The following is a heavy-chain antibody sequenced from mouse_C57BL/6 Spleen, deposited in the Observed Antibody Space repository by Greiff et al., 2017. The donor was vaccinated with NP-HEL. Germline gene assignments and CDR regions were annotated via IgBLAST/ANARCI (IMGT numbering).Heavy chain of an antibody. CDR3: ARNWDFDY. J-gene: IGHJ2*01. CDR1: GFTFSDYY. V-gene: IGHV5-16*01. CDR2: INYDGSST. D-gene: IGHD4-1*01. Sequence: EVQVVESEGGLVQPGSSMKLSCTASGFTFSDYYMAWVRQVPEKGLEWVANINYDGSSTYYLDSLKSRFIISRDNAKNILYLQMSSLKSEDTATYYCARNWDFDYWGQGTTLTVSS.